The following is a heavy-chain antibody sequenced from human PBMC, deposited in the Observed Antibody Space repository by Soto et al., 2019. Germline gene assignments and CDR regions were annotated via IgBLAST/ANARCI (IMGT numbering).Heavy chain of an antibody. V-gene: IGHV3-30-3*01. Sequence: PGGSLRLSCAASGFTFSSYAMHWVRQAPGKGLEWVAVISYDGSNKYYADSVKGRFTISRDNSKNTLYLQMNSLRAEDTAVYYCARARRWSYDYYYYGRDVWGQGTTVTVAS. J-gene: IGHJ6*02. D-gene: IGHD3-16*01. CDR2: ISYDGSNK. CDR3: ARARRWSYDYYYYGRDV. CDR1: GFTFSSYA.